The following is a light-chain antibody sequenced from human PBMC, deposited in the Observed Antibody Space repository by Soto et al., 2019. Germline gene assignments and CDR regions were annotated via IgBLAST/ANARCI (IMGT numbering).Light chain of an antibody. V-gene: IGKV3-15*01. Sequence: EIVMTQSPATLSVSPGERATLSCRASQSVSSNLAWYQQKPGQAPRLLIYGASTRATGIPARFSGSGSGTEFTLTIRSLQSVDCAVYYCQQYNNWPMTFGQGTKVEIK. CDR3: QQYNNWPMT. CDR1: QSVSSN. J-gene: IGKJ1*01. CDR2: GAS.